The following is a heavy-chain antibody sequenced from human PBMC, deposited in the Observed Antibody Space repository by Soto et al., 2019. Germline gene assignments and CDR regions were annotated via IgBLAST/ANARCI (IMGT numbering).Heavy chain of an antibody. CDR2: ISSSGSTI. Sequence: GSLRLSCAASGFTFSSYEMNWVRQAPGKGLEWVSYISSSGSTIYYADSVKGRFTISRDNAKNSLYLQMNSLRAEDTAVYYCARDIYDSSGSYDDYYYGMDVWGQGTTVTVSS. J-gene: IGHJ6*02. D-gene: IGHD3-22*01. V-gene: IGHV3-48*03. CDR1: GFTFSSYE. CDR3: ARDIYDSSGSYDDYYYGMDV.